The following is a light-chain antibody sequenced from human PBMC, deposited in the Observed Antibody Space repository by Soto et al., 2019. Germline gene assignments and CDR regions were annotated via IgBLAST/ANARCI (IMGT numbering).Light chain of an antibody. Sequence: EIVLTQSPATLSLSPGERATLSCRASQSVSTNLAWYQQKPGQAPRLLIYDASNRATGIPARFSGGGSGTDFTLTISSLEPEDFAVYYCQQGSNWPLTFGGGTKVEIK. CDR1: QSVSTN. V-gene: IGKV3-11*01. CDR3: QQGSNWPLT. CDR2: DAS. J-gene: IGKJ4*01.